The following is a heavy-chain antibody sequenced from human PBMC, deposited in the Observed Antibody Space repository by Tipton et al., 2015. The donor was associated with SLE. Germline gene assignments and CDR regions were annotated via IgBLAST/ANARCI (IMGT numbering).Heavy chain of an antibody. D-gene: IGHD1-26*01. CDR2: IYYSGSA. V-gene: IGHV4-59*01. Sequence: LRLSCTVSGGSISSYYWSWIRQPPGKGLEWIGYIYYSGSANYSPSLKSRVTISVVTSKNQFSLKLSSVTAAGTAVYHCARGGYLFSGGFDYCGHGTLVTVST. CDR1: GGSISSYY. J-gene: IGHJ4*01. CDR3: ARGGYLFSGGFDY.